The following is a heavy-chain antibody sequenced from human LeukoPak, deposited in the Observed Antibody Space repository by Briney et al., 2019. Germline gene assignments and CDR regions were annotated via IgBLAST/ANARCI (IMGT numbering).Heavy chain of an antibody. CDR2: INHSGST. J-gene: IGHJ4*02. CDR1: GGSFSGYY. Sequence: SETLSLTCAVYGGSFSGYYWSWIRQPPGKGLEWIGEINHSGSTNYNPSLKSRVTISVDTSKNQFSLKLSSVTAADTAVYYCARGRAIAVAGTAVFDYWGQGTLVTVSS. CDR3: ARGRAIAVAGTAVFDY. D-gene: IGHD6-19*01. V-gene: IGHV4-34*01.